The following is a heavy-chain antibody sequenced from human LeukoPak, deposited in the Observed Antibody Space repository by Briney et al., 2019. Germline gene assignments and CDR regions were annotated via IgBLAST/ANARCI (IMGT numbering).Heavy chain of an antibody. CDR3: ARGRYQENYYDSSAFFY. J-gene: IGHJ4*02. CDR2: INSSGGST. V-gene: IGHV1-46*01. Sequence: ASVKVSCKASGYTFTDYYMHWVRQAPGQGLEWMGIINSSGGSTGFAQKFQGRVTMTRDTSTSTVYMNLSSLRSEDTAVYYCARGRYQENYYDSSAFFYWGQGTLVTVSS. D-gene: IGHD3-22*01. CDR1: GYTFTDYY.